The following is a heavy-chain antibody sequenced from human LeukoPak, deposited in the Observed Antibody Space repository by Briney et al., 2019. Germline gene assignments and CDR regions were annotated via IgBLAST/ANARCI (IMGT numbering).Heavy chain of an antibody. D-gene: IGHD4-23*01. CDR1: GGSISSDNW. Sequence: PSGTLSLTCAVSGGSISSDNWWSWVRQPPGKGLEWIGDIFHSGSTNYNPSLKSRVTISVDRSKNQFSLKLSSVTAADTAVYCCARDDYGGNLYFDYWGQGTLVTVSS. CDR3: ARDDYGGNLYFDY. CDR2: IFHSGST. J-gene: IGHJ4*02. V-gene: IGHV4-4*01.